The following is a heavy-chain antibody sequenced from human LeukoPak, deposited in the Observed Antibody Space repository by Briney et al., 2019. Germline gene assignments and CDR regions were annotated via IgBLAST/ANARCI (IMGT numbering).Heavy chain of an antibody. J-gene: IGHJ4*02. CDR3: ARAWYDYVWGSYRPFDY. CDR2: ISWDGGST. V-gene: IGHV3-43D*03. CDR1: GFTFDDYA. D-gene: IGHD3-16*02. Sequence: PGGSLRLSCAASGFTFDDYAMHWVRQAPGKGLEWVSLISWDGGSTYYADSVKGRFTISRDNSKNTLYLQMNSLRAEDTAVYYCARAWYDYVWGSYRPFDYWGQGTLVTVSS.